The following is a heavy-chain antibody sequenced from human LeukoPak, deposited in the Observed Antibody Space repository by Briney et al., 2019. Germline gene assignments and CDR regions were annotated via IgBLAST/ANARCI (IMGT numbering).Heavy chain of an antibody. CDR2: ISYDGSNK. Sequence: GRSLRLSCAASGFTFSSYGMHWVRQAPGKGLEWVAVISYDGSNKYYADSVKGRFTISSDNSKNTLYLQMNSLRAEDTAVYYCAKEDYYDREGMDVWGQGTTVTVSS. V-gene: IGHV3-30*18. D-gene: IGHD3-22*01. J-gene: IGHJ6*02. CDR3: AKEDYYDREGMDV. CDR1: GFTFSSYG.